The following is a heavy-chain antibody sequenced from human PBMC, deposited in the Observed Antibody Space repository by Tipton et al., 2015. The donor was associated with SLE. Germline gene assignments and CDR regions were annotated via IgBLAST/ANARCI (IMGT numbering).Heavy chain of an antibody. J-gene: IGHJ6*02. D-gene: IGHD4-17*01. V-gene: IGHV4-31*03. CDR1: GGSISSGGYY. CDR3: ARERTYGDYFYYYAVDV. Sequence: TLSLTCTVSGGSISSGGYYWSWVRQRPGTGLEWTGYIHYSGSTYYNPSLKSRGTISVDTSKNRFSLNLRSVTAADTAVYYCARERTYGDYFYYYAVDVWGQGTTVTVSS. CDR2: IHYSGST.